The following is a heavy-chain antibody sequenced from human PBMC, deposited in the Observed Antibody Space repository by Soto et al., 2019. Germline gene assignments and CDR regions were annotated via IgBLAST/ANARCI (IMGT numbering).Heavy chain of an antibody. CDR3: ARRPFYDYWSGYPTLLDY. J-gene: IGHJ4*02. V-gene: IGHV4-39*01. D-gene: IGHD3-3*01. CDR1: GASISSSSYY. CDR2: IYYSGST. Sequence: SETLSLTCTVSGASISSSSYYWDWIRQPPGKGLEWIGSIYYSGSTYYNPSLRSRVTISVDTSKNQFSLNLSSVTAADTAVYYCARRPFYDYWSGYPTLLDYWGQGTLVTVSS.